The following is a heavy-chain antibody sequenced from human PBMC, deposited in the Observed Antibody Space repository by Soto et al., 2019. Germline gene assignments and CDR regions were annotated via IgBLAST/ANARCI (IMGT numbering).Heavy chain of an antibody. CDR1: GYSFTSYW. D-gene: IGHD5-18*01. CDR2: IYPGDSDN. CDR3: ARHRGRWDTAMAMGYYYYYGMDV. J-gene: IGHJ6*02. Sequence: GESLKISCKGSGYSFTSYWIGWVRQMPGKGLEWMGIIYPGDSDNRYSPSFQGQVTISADKSISTAYLQWSSLKASDTAMYYCARHRGRWDTAMAMGYYYYYGMDVWGQGTTVTVSS. V-gene: IGHV5-51*01.